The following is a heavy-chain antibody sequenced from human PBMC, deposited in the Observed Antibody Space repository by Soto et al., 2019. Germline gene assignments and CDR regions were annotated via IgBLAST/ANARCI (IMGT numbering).Heavy chain of an antibody. Sequence: EVQLVESGGGLVKPGGSLRLSCAASGFTFSNAWMNWVRQAPGKGLEWVGRIKSKTDGGTTDYAAPVKGRFTISRDDSKNTLYLQMNSVKTEDTAVYYCTTGYLGIAAAAPLGYWGQGTLVTVSS. CDR3: TTGYLGIAAAAPLGY. CDR1: GFTFSNAW. D-gene: IGHD6-13*01. J-gene: IGHJ4*02. V-gene: IGHV3-15*07. CDR2: IKSKTDGGTT.